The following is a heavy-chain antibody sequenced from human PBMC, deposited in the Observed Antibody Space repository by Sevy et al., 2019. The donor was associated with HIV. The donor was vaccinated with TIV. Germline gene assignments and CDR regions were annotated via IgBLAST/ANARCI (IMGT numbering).Heavy chain of an antibody. CDR1: GFTVSSNY. CDR2: IYSGGTT. Sequence: GGSLRLSCAASGFTVSSNYMSWVRQAPGKGLEWVSVIYSGGTTYYADSVKGRFTISRDNSKNTLYLQMSNLRAEDTAVYYCAREREFTIFGVLIEYGMDVWGRGTTVTVSS. J-gene: IGHJ6*02. CDR3: AREREFTIFGVLIEYGMDV. V-gene: IGHV3-53*01. D-gene: IGHD3-3*01.